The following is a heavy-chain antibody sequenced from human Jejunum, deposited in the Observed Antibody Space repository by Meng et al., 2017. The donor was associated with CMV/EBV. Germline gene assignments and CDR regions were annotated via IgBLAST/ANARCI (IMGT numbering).Heavy chain of an antibody. D-gene: IGHD3-3*01. J-gene: IGHJ4*02. Sequence: VSGGSFSSYYWSWVRQSPGKGLEWLGYIHYSESTKYNPSLESRVTMSLDRSRNQFSLRLSSVTAADTAVYFCVRGVSPTEWPLEKWGQGTLVTVSS. V-gene: IGHV4-59*01. CDR1: GGSFSSYY. CDR2: IHYSEST. CDR3: VRGVSPTEWPLEK.